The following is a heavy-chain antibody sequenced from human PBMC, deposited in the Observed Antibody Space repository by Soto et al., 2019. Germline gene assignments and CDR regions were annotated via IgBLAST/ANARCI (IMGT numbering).Heavy chain of an antibody. CDR1: GYTFSNYG. CDR3: ARDRGHVH. D-gene: IGHD6-6*01. V-gene: IGHV1-18*01. J-gene: IGHJ4*02. Sequence: QVQLVQSGAEVKKPGASVKVSCKASGYTFSNYGIAWVRQAPGQGLEWMGWISAYDGNTIYAQKLQDRVTMTTDTSTTTAYLDLRSLRSDDTAVYYCARDRGHVHWGQGTLVTVSS. CDR2: ISAYDGNT.